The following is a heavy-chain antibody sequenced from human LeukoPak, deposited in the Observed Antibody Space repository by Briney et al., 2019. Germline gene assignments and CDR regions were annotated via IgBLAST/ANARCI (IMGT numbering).Heavy chain of an antibody. J-gene: IGHJ6*02. CDR1: GFTFSSYW. CDR2: INSDGSST. CDR3: ARGDYCSSTSCPIYYYYYGMDV. V-gene: IGHV3-74*01. Sequence: GGSLRLSCAASGFTFSSYWMHWVRHAPGKGLVWVSRINSDGSSTSYADSVKGRFTISRDNAKNTLYLQMNSLRAEDTAVYYCARGDYCSSTSCPIYYYYYGMDVWGQGTTVTVSS. D-gene: IGHD2-2*01.